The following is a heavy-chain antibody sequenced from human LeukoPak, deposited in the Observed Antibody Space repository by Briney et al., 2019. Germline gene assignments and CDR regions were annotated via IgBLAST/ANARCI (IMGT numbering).Heavy chain of an antibody. D-gene: IGHD1-26*01. CDR3: ARDLSGNKYGHFDY. CDR2: ISPSGGTT. J-gene: IGHJ4*02. V-gene: IGHV1-46*02. Sequence: ASVEVSCKASGYTFNNYYFHWVRQAPGQGLEWMGIISPSGGTTNYAQKFQGRLTMTRDTSTSTVYMELSSLRSEDTAVYYCARDLSGNKYGHFDYWGQGTLVTVSS. CDR1: GYTFNNYY.